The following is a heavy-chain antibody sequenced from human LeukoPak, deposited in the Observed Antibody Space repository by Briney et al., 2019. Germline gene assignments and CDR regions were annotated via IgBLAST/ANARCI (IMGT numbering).Heavy chain of an antibody. CDR3: ASLCWDSPPQAGNDAFDI. J-gene: IGHJ3*02. Sequence: GWSLRLSCAASGFTLSSHWMYWVRQAPGKGLEWVANIKQDGSETYYVDSVKGRFTISRDNAKNSLYLQMNSLRAEDTALYYCASLCWDSPPQAGNDAFDIWGQGTMVTVSS. D-gene: IGHD1-26*01. CDR2: IKQDGSET. V-gene: IGHV3-7*05. CDR1: GFTLSSHW.